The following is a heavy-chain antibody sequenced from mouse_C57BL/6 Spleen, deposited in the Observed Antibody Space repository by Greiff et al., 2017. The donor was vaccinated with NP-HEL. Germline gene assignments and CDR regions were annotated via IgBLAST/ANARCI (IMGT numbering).Heavy chain of an antibody. Sequence: QVQLKQSGAELVRPGTSVKVSCKASGYAFTNYLIEWVKQRPGQGLEWIGVINPGSGGTNYNEKFKGKATLTADKSSSTAYMQLSSLTSEDSAVYFCARGTTVVGMDYWGQGTSVTVSS. CDR3: ARGTTVVGMDY. J-gene: IGHJ4*01. V-gene: IGHV1-54*01. D-gene: IGHD1-1*01. CDR1: GYAFTNYL. CDR2: INPGSGGT.